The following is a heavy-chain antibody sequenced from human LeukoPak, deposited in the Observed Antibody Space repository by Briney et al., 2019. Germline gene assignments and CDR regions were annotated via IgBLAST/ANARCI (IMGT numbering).Heavy chain of an antibody. D-gene: IGHD6-13*01. CDR3: ARDYYAAAGPLDY. Sequence: GRSLRLSCAASGFTFSSYAMHWVRQAPGKGLEWVAVISYDGSNKYYADSVKGRFTISRDNSKNTLYLQMNSLRAEDTAVYYCARDYYAAAGPLDYWGQGTLVTVSS. CDR1: GFTFSSYA. J-gene: IGHJ4*02. V-gene: IGHV3-30-3*01. CDR2: ISYDGSNK.